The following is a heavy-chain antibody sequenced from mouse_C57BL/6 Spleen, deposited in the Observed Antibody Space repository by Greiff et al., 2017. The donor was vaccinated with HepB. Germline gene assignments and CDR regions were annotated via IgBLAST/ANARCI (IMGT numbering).Heavy chain of an antibody. J-gene: IGHJ4*01. CDR1: GYTFTSYW. V-gene: IGHV1-7*01. CDR3: SRAIVTARYYAMDY. CDR2: INPSSGYT. D-gene: IGHD2-5*01. Sequence: VQLQQSGAELAKPGASVKLSCKASGYTFTSYWMHWVKQRPGQGLEWIGYINPSSGYTKYNQKFKDKATLTADKSSSTAYMQLSSLTYEDAAVYYFSRAIVTARYYAMDYWGQGTSVTVSS.